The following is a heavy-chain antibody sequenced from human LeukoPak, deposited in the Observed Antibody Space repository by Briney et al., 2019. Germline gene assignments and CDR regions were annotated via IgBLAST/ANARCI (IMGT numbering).Heavy chain of an antibody. CDR2: ISAYNGNT. J-gene: IGHJ6*03. D-gene: IGHD6-19*01. CDR3: ARAGYSSTSHYYYMDV. Sequence: GASVKVSCKASGYTFTSYGISWVRQAPGQGLEWMGWISAYNGNTNYAQKLQGRVTMTADTSTSTAYMELRSLRSDDTAVYYCARAGYSSTSHYYYMDVWGKGTTVTVSS. CDR1: GYTFTSYG. V-gene: IGHV1-18*01.